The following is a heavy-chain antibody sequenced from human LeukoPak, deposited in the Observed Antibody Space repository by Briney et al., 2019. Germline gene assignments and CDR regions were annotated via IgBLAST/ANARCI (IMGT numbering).Heavy chain of an antibody. CDR1: GYTFTNYY. CDR2: INPSGGST. D-gene: IGHD6-6*01. Sequence: ASVKVSCKASGYTFTNYYMHWVRQAPGQGLEWMGIINPSGGSTSHTQKFQGRVALTRDTSTSTVYMELSSLRSEDTAVYYCAIAARYYYYTMDVWGQGTTVTVSS. V-gene: IGHV1-46*01. J-gene: IGHJ6*02. CDR3: AIAARYYYYTMDV.